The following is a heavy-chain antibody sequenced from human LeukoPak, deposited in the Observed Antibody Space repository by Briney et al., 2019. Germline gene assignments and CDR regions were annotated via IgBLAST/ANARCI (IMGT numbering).Heavy chain of an antibody. Sequence: PGGSLRLSCTVSGLTVSTNSMSWVRQAPGKGLEWVPFIYSDNTHYSDSVKGRFTISRDNSKNTLYLQMNSLRAEDTAVYYCARRAGAYSHPYDYWGQGTLVTVSS. D-gene: IGHD4/OR15-4a*01. CDR2: IYSDNT. CDR3: ARRAGAYSHPYDY. V-gene: IGHV3-53*01. CDR1: GLTVSTNS. J-gene: IGHJ4*02.